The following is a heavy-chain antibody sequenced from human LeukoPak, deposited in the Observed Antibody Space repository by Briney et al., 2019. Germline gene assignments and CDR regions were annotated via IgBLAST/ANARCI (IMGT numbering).Heavy chain of an antibody. CDR3: ARRSSWYRNAFDI. CDR1: GFTFSSYA. V-gene: IGHV3-23*01. J-gene: IGHJ3*02. Sequence: PGGSLRLSCAASGFTFSSYAMSWVRQAPGKGLEWVSAISGSGGSTYYADSVKGRFTISRDNSKNTLYLQMNSLRAEGTAVYYCARRSSWYRNAFDIWGQGTMVTVSS. CDR2: ISGSGGST. D-gene: IGHD6-13*01.